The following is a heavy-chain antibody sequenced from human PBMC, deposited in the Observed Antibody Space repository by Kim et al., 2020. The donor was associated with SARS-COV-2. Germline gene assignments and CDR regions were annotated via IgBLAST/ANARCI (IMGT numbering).Heavy chain of an antibody. V-gene: IGHV4-4*02. CDR1: GGSISSSNW. CDR2: IYHSGST. Sequence: SETLSLTCAVSGGSISSSNWWSWVRQPPGKGLEWIGEIYHSGSTNYNPSLKSRVTISVDKSKNQFSLKLSSVTAADTAVYYCAGPGYGSGSYYPSFYYYYGMDVWGQGTTVTVSS. CDR3: AGPGYGSGSYYPSFYYYYGMDV. D-gene: IGHD3-10*01. J-gene: IGHJ6*02.